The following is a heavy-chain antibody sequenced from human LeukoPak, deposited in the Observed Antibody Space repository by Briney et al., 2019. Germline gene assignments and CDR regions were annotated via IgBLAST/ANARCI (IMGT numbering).Heavy chain of an antibody. J-gene: IGHJ3*02. Sequence: SETLSLTCTVSGGSISSYYWSWIRQPPGKGLEWIGYIYYSGSTNYNPSLKSRVTISVDTSKHQFSLKLSSVTAADTAVYYCARSHPPAYGSSWFRSFDIWGQGTMVTVSS. CDR1: GGSISSYY. CDR2: IYYSGST. CDR3: ARSHPPAYGSSWFRSFDI. D-gene: IGHD6-13*01. V-gene: IGHV4-59*01.